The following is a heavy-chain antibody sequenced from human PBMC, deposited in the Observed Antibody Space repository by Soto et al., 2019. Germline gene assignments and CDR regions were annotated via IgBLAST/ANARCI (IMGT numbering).Heavy chain of an antibody. D-gene: IGHD2-2*01. CDR1: GGTFSSYA. J-gene: IGHJ6*02. CDR3: ARSQGSSTSLEIYYYYYYGMDV. V-gene: IGHV1-69*01. Sequence: QVQLVQSGAEVQKPGSSVKVSCKASGGTFSSYAISWVRQAPGQGLEWMGGIIPISDTTNYAQKFQGRVTITADESRSTAYMALSSLRSEDTAVYYCARSQGSSTSLEIYYYYYYGMDVWGQGTTVTVSS. CDR2: IIPISDTT.